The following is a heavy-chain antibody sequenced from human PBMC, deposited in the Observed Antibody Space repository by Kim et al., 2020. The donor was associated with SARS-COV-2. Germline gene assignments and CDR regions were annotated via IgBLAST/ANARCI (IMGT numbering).Heavy chain of an antibody. CDR2: INAGNGNT. V-gene: IGHV1-3*01. Sequence: ASVKVSCKASGYTFTSYAIHWVRQAPGQRLEWMGWINAGNGNTKYSPRFQGSVTITRDTSASTAYMELSSLRSEDTAVYYCARDKGPYSGSYFPYYYGMDVWGQGTTVTVSS. CDR3: ARDKGPYSGSYFPYYYGMDV. D-gene: IGHD1-26*01. CDR1: GYTFTSYA. J-gene: IGHJ6*02.